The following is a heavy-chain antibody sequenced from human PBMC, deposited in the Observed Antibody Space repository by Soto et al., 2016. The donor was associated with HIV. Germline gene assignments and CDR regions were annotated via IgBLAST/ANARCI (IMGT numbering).Heavy chain of an antibody. CDR2: INEDGSTT. V-gene: IGHV3-74*01. J-gene: IGHJ4*02. CDR3: SRDTFGPDDY. Sequence: EVQLVESGGGLVKPGGSLRLSCAASGFTFRNFAMSWVRQAPGKGLVWVSRINEDGSTTNYADSVRGRFTISRDYAKNTLYLQMNILRVEDTAVYYCSRDTFGPDDYWGQGTLVTVSS. CDR1: GFTFRNFA. D-gene: IGHD3-16*01.